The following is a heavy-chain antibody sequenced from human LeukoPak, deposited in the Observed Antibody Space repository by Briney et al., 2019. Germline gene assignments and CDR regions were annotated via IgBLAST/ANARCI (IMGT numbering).Heavy chain of an antibody. CDR2: IYPGDSDT. V-gene: IGHV5-51*01. J-gene: IGHJ5*02. CDR1: GYSFTSYW. Sequence: GESLKISCKGSGYSFTSYWIGWVRQMPGKGLEWMGIIYPGDSDTRYSPSFQGQVTIPADKSISTAYLQWSSLKASDTAMYYCARIGIAVAGARGGFDPWGQGTLVTVSS. CDR3: ARIGIAVAGARGGFDP. D-gene: IGHD6-19*01.